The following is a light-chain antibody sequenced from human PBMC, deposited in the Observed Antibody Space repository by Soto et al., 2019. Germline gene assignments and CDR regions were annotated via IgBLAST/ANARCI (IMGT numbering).Light chain of an antibody. CDR2: GNS. Sequence: QSVLTQPPSVSGAPGQRVTISCTGSSSNIGAGYDVHWYQQLPGTAPKLLIYGNSNRPSGVPDRFSGSKSGTSASLAITGLQAEDEADYYCKSPDSSLRGSHVSGTGT. CDR1: SSNIGAGYD. V-gene: IGLV1-40*01. CDR3: KSPDSSLRGSHV. J-gene: IGLJ1*01.